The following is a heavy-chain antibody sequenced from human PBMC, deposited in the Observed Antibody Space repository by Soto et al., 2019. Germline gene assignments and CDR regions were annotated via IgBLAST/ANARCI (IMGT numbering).Heavy chain of an antibody. Sequence: QVQVVESGGGVVQPGRSLRLSCAASGFTFSSFGMHWVRQAPGKGLEWVSLIWYDGSKKSYGDSVKGRFTISRDNSRNTVYLHMNSLRAEDTAVYYCARDASYYSLWSGYYPSRNGMDVWRQGTTVTVSS. D-gene: IGHD3-3*01. CDR2: IWYDGSKK. CDR3: ARDASYYSLWSGYYPSRNGMDV. V-gene: IGHV3-33*01. CDR1: GFTFSSFG. J-gene: IGHJ6*02.